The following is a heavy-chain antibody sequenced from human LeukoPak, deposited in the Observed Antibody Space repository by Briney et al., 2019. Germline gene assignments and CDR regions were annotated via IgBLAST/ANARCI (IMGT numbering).Heavy chain of an antibody. J-gene: IGHJ4*02. CDR2: ISAYNGNT. V-gene: IGHV1-18*01. CDR1: GYTFTIYG. D-gene: IGHD3-16*01. Sequence: GASVKVSYKASGYTFTIYGISWVRQAPGQGREWMGWISAYNGNTNYAQKLQGRVTMTTDTSTSTAYMELRSLRSDDTAVYYCARVRPWGYFDYWGQGTLVTVSS. CDR3: ARVRPWGYFDY.